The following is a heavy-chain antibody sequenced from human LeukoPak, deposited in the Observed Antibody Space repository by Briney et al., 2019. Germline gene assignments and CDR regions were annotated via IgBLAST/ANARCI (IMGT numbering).Heavy chain of an antibody. CDR2: IYYSGST. D-gene: IGHD2-15*01. J-gene: IGHJ4*02. Sequence: SETLSLTCTVSGGSISSYYWSWIRQPPGKGLEWIGYIYYSGSTNYNPSLKSRVTISVDTSKNQFSLKLSSVTAADTAVYYCARGGLESGGASYWGRGTLVTVSS. CDR3: ARGGLESGGASY. V-gene: IGHV4-59*01. CDR1: GGSISSYY.